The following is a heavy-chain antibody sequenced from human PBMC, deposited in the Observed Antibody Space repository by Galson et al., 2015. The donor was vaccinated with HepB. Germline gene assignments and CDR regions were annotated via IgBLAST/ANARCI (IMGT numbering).Heavy chain of an antibody. CDR2: ISYDGSNK. D-gene: IGHD4-11*01. CDR3: ARDPAPTTDDENYYYYGMDV. J-gene: IGHJ6*02. V-gene: IGHV3-30-3*01. Sequence: SLRLSCAASGFTFSSYAMHWVRQAPGKGLEWVAVISYDGSNKYYADSVEGRFTISRDNSKNTLYLQMNSLRAEDTAVYYCARDPAPTTDDENYYYYGMDVWGQGTTVTVSS. CDR1: GFTFSSYA.